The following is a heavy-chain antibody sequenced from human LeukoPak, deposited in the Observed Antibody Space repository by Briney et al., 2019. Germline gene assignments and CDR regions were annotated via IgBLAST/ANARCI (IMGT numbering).Heavy chain of an antibody. D-gene: IGHD1-26*01. Sequence: GESLRLSCAASGFTFSSYGMHWVRQAPGKGLEWEAFIRYDGSNKYYADSVKGRFTISRDNSKNTLYLQMNSLRAEDTAVYYCAKDSKTYSGSYGVDYWGQGTLVTVSS. CDR1: GFTFSSYG. CDR3: AKDSKTYSGSYGVDY. V-gene: IGHV3-30*02. J-gene: IGHJ4*02. CDR2: IRYDGSNK.